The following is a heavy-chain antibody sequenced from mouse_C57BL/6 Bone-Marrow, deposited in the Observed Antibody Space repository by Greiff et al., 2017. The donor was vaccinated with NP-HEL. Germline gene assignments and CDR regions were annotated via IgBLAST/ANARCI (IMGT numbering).Heavy chain of an antibody. CDR3: ARRELGSYNAMDY. CDR1: GYAFTNYL. J-gene: IGHJ4*01. V-gene: IGHV1-54*01. D-gene: IGHD1-1*02. CDR2: INPGSGGT. Sequence: VQLQQSGAELVRPGTSVKVSCKASGYAFTNYLIEWVKQRPGQGLEWIGVINPGSGGTNYNEKFKGKATLTADKSSSTAYMQLSSLTSEDSAVYFCARRELGSYNAMDYWGQGTSVTVSS.